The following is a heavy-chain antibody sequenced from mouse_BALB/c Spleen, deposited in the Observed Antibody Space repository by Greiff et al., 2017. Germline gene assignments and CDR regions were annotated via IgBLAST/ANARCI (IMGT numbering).Heavy chain of an antibody. CDR3: VRHGPTVVAPYAMDY. CDR1: GFTFNTYA. V-gene: IGHV10-1*02. Sequence: EVKLQESGGGLVQPKGSLKLSCAASGFTFNTYAMNWVRQAPGKGLEWVARIRSKSNNYATYYADSVKDRFTISRDDSQSMLYLQMKNLKTEDTAMYYCVRHGPTVVAPYAMDYWGQGTSVTVSS. CDR2: IRSKSNNYAT. D-gene: IGHD1-1*01. J-gene: IGHJ4*01.